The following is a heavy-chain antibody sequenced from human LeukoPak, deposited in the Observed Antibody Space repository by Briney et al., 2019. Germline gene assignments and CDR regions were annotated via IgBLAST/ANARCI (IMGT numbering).Heavy chain of an antibody. D-gene: IGHD1-26*01. V-gene: IGHV3-53*01. CDR2: ISSGGST. CDR3: ARDRSGSSDY. J-gene: IGHJ4*02. CDR1: GFTVSSNY. Sequence: GGSLRLSCAASGFTVSSNYMSWVRQAPGKGLEWVSVISSGGSTYDADSVKGRFTISRDNSKNTLYLQMNSLRAEDTAVYYCARDRSGSSDYWGQGTLVTVSS.